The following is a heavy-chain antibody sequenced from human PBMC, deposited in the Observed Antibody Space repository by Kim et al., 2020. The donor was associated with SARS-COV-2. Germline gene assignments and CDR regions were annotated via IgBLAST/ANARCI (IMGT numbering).Heavy chain of an antibody. CDR3: ARKYSGSWYGIGY. V-gene: IGHV3-11*01. Sequence: GGSLRLSCVASGFTFSDYYMSWIRQAPGKGLEWLSYISSSGSTIYNADSVKGRFTISRDNTKNSLYLQMDSLRVEDTAVYFCARKYSGSWYGIGYWGQGTLVTVSS. J-gene: IGHJ4*02. CDR2: ISSSGSTI. CDR1: GFTFSDYY. D-gene: IGHD6-13*01.